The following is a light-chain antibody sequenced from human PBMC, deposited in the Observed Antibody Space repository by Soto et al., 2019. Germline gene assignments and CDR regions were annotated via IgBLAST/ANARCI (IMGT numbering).Light chain of an antibody. CDR1: SSDVGYNY. J-gene: IGLJ1*01. V-gene: IGLV2-14*01. CDR2: EVS. CDR3: SSYTTTNTLCV. Sequence: SALTQPASVSGSPGQSITISCTGTSSDVGYNYVSWYQQYPGKAPKIIIYEVSNRPSGVSHRFSGSKSGNTASLTISGLQAEDEADYYCSSYTTTNTLCVFGTGTKLTVL.